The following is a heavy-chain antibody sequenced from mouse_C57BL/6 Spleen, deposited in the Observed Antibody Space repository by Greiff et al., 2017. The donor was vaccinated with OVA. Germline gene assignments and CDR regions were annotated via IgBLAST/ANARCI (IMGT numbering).Heavy chain of an antibody. CDR2: LRNKANGYTT. CDR3: VKGDGDYALDY. J-gene: IGHJ4*01. CDR1: GFTFTDYY. V-gene: IGHV7-4*01. Sequence: EVKLMESGGGLVQPGASLRLSCAASGFTFTDYYMSWVRQPPGKAPEWLALLRNKANGYTTEYTLSVKGRFTISRDNSQNILYLQVINLRAEDSATYYCVKGDGDYALDYWGQGTSVTVSS.